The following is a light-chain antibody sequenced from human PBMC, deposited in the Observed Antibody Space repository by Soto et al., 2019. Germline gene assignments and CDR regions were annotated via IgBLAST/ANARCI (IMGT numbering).Light chain of an antibody. CDR1: QAIRDH. Sequence: DIQMTQSPSSLSASVGDRVTITCRASQAIRDHLAWYQQKPGKVPSLLIYAVSTLKSGVPSRFSGSGSGTDFTLTISSLQPEDVATYYCQKYDSTPQTFGQGTKVDIK. CDR2: AVS. J-gene: IGKJ1*01. CDR3: QKYDSTPQT. V-gene: IGKV1-27*01.